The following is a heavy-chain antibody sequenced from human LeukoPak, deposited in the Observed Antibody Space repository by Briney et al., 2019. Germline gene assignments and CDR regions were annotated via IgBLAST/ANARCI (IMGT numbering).Heavy chain of an antibody. Sequence: PSRTLSLTCTVSGGSISSGSYYWSWIRQPAGKGLEWIGHIYTRGTTNYNPFLKSRVIISLDTSKNQFSLKLTSVTAADTAVYYCAREGRAGTGYNWFDPWGQGTLVTVSS. CDR3: AREGRAGTGYNWFDP. D-gene: IGHD1-14*01. J-gene: IGHJ5*02. CDR2: IYTRGTT. CDR1: GGSISSGSYY. V-gene: IGHV4-61*09.